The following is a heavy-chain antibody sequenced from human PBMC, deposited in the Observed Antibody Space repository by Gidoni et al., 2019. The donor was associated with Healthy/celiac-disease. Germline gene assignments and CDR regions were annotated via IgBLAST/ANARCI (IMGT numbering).Heavy chain of an antibody. Sequence: EVQLVESGGGLVKPEESLSLSCAPSGFAFSSCSMNWVRQSPGKGLECVSSISSSSSYIYYADSVKGRFTISSDNAKNSLYLQMNSLRAEDTAVYYCARGVDENYYDSSGRIDYWGQGTLVTVSS. J-gene: IGHJ4*02. D-gene: IGHD3-22*01. CDR3: ARGVDENYYDSSGRIDY. V-gene: IGHV3-21*01. CDR1: GFAFSSCS. CDR2: ISSSSSYI.